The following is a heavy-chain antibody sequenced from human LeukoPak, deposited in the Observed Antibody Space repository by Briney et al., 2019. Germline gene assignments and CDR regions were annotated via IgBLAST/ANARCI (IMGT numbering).Heavy chain of an antibody. CDR2: ISYDGSNK. Sequence: PGGSLRLSCAASGFTFSSYAMHWVRQAPGKGLEWVAVISYDGSNKYYADSVKGRFTISRDNSKNTLYLQMNSLRAEDTAVYYCAGDRGYIVGASDYWGQGTLVTVSS. D-gene: IGHD1-26*01. CDR1: GFTFSSYA. CDR3: AGDRGYIVGASDY. J-gene: IGHJ4*02. V-gene: IGHV3-30-3*01.